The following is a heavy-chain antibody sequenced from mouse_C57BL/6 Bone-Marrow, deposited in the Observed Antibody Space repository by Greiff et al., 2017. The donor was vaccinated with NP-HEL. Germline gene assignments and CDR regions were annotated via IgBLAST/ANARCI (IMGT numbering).Heavy chain of an antibody. D-gene: IGHD2-12*01. CDR3: ARVAYYSFYAMDY. Sequence: EVHLVESEGGLVQPGSSMKLSCTASGFTFSDYYMAWVRQVPEKGLEWVANINYDGSSTYYLDSLKSRFIISSDNAKNILYLQMSSLKSEDTATYYCARVAYYSFYAMDYWGQGTSVTVSS. J-gene: IGHJ4*01. CDR1: GFTFSDYY. V-gene: IGHV5-16*01. CDR2: INYDGSST.